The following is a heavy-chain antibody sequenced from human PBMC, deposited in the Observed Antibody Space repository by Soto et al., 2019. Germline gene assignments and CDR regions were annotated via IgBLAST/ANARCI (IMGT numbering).Heavy chain of an antibody. V-gene: IGHV3-21*01. CDR1: GFTFSSYS. CDR3: ARDLYSSGTPGY. Sequence: GGSLSLSCAASGFTFSSYSMNWVRQAPGKGLEWVSSISSSSSYIYYADSVKGRFTISRDNAKNSLYLQMNSLRAEDTAVYYCARDLYSSGTPGYWGQGTLVTVSS. CDR2: ISSSSSYI. J-gene: IGHJ4*02. D-gene: IGHD6-19*01.